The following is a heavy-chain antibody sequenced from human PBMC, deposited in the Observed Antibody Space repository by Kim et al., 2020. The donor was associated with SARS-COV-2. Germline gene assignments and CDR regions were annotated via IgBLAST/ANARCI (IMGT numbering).Heavy chain of an antibody. CDR3: ARPHTGIVGATHWFDP. D-gene: IGHD1-26*01. CDR2: IYYSGST. J-gene: IGHJ5*02. V-gene: IGHV4-39*01. CDR1: GGSISSSSYY. Sequence: SETLSLTCTVSGGSISSSSYYWGWIRQPPGKGLEWIGSIYYSGSTYYNPSLKSRVTISVDTSKNQFSLKLSSVTAADTAVYYCARPHTGIVGATHWFDPWGQGTLVTVSS.